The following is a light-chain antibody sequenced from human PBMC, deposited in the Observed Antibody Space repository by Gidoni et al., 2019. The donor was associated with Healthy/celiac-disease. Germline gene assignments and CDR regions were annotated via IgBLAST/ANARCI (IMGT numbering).Light chain of an antibody. J-gene: IGKJ1*01. CDR2: GAS. CDR1: QSVSSN. CDR3: QQYNNWPPWT. V-gene: IGKV3-15*01. Sequence: ERVMTQSTATLSVSPGERATLSCRASQSVSSNLAWYQQKPGQAPRLLIYGASTRATGIPARFSGSGSGTEFTLTISSLQSADFAVYYCQQYNNWPPWTFXQXTKVEIK.